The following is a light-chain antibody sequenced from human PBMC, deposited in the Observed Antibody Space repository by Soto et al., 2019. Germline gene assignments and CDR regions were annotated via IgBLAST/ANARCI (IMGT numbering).Light chain of an antibody. J-gene: IGKJ2*01. CDR1: QSISSW. CDR2: DAS. Sequence: DIQMTQSPSTLSASVGDRVTITCRASQSISSWLAWYQQKPGKAPKLLIYDASSLESGVPSRFSGSGSGTEFTRTIRSLQPDDFATYYCQQYNSYSYTFGQGTKLEIK. V-gene: IGKV1-5*01. CDR3: QQYNSYSYT.